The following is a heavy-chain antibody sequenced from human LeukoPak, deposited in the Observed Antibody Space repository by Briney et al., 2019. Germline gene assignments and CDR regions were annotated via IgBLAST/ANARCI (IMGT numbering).Heavy chain of an antibody. CDR3: AKEGFYDSSGYYYAVWYFDY. CDR1: GFTFSSYT. D-gene: IGHD3-22*01. V-gene: IGHV3-21*01. CDR2: ITSRSSYI. Sequence: PGGSLRLSCAASGFTFSSYTMNWVRQAPGKGLEWVSSITSRSSYIYYADSVKGRFTISRDNSKNTLYLQMNSLRAEDTAVYYCAKEGFYDSSGYYYAVWYFDYWGQGTLVTVSS. J-gene: IGHJ4*02.